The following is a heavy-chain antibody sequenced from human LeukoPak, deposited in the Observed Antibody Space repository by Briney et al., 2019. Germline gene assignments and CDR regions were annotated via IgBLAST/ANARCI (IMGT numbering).Heavy chain of an antibody. D-gene: IGHD4-17*01. CDR1: GYTFTSYA. Sequence: ASVKVSCKASGYTFTSYAMHWVRQAPGQRLEWMGWNNAGNGNTKYSQKFQGRVTITRDTSASTAYMELSSLRTEDTAVYYCTRGGTVTTAYYDPMDVWGQGTTVTVSS. CDR2: NNAGNGNT. CDR3: TRGGTVTTAYYDPMDV. V-gene: IGHV1-3*01. J-gene: IGHJ6*02.